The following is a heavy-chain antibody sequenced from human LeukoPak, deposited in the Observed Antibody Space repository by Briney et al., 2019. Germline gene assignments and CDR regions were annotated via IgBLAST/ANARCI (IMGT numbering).Heavy chain of an antibody. CDR2: TDTSGNYI. CDR3: ARGRSITLLRGVAMSDGFDI. Sequence: GGSLRLSCVASGFTFSTFAMNWVRQAPGKGLEWVSFTDTSGNYIYYGDSVKGRFTISRDNARNLLFLQMNGLRAEDTAVYYCARGRSITLLRGVAMSDGFDIWGQGAMVAVSS. V-gene: IGHV3-21*06. D-gene: IGHD3-10*01. CDR1: GFTFSTFA. J-gene: IGHJ3*02.